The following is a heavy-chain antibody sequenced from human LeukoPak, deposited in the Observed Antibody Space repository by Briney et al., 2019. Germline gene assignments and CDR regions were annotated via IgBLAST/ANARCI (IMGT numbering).Heavy chain of an antibody. D-gene: IGHD6-6*01. V-gene: IGHV3-33*08. J-gene: IGHJ3*02. CDR2: IWYDGSRK. CDR3: TTEYSSSPGAFDI. CDR1: GFTFSSYG. Sequence: GGSLRLSCAASGFTFSSYGMHWVRQAPGKGLEWVAVIWYDGSRKYYADSVKGRFTISRDSSKNMLYLQMNSLKTEDTAVYYCTTEYSSSPGAFDIWGQGTMVTVSS.